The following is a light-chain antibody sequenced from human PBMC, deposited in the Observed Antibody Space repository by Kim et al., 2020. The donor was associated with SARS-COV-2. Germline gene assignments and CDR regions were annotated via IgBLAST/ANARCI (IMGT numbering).Light chain of an antibody. J-gene: IGKJ1*01. CDR1: QSVSSY. CDR2: GAS. CDR3: QQYNNWPPWT. Sequence: SPGERATLSCRASQSVSSYLAWYQQKPGKAPRLLIYGASTRATGIPARFSGSGSGTEFTLTISSLQSEDFAVYYCQQYNNWPPWTFGQGTKVDIK. V-gene: IGKV3-15*01.